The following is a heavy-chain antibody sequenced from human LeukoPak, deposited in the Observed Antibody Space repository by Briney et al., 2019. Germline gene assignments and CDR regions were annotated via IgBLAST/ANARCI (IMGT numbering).Heavy chain of an antibody. D-gene: IGHD6-19*01. J-gene: IGHJ4*02. CDR3: ARDDVAGTYFDY. CDR1: GYTFTSYD. CDR2: MNPNSGAT. V-gene: IGHV1-8*01. Sequence: ASVKVSCTASGYTFTSYDINWLRQATGQGPEWMGWMNPNSGATGHAQKFQGRVTMTRSTSINTAYMELSSLRSEDTAVYYCARDDVAGTYFDYWGQGTLVTVSS.